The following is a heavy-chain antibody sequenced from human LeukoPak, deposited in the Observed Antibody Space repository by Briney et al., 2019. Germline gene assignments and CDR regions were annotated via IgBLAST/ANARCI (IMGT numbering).Heavy chain of an antibody. CDR1: GFTFSNYA. V-gene: IGHV3-23*01. Sequence: GGSLRLSCTASGFTFSNYAMSWVRQAPGRGLEWVSAISFSGGSTYYADSVKGRFTISRDNSKNTLYLQMNSLRAEDTAVYYCGKGESSISTPGPPRFDYWGQGTLVTVSS. D-gene: IGHD6-13*01. CDR3: GKGESSISTPGPPRFDY. J-gene: IGHJ4*02. CDR2: ISFSGGST.